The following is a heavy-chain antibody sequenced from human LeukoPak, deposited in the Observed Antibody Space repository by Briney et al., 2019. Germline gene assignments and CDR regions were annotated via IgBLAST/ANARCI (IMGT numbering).Heavy chain of an antibody. CDR2: ISWNSGSI. D-gene: IGHD6-13*01. J-gene: IGHJ4*02. Sequence: PGRSLRLSCAASGFTFDDYAMHWVRQAPGKGPEWVSGISWNSGSIGYADSVKGRFTISRDNAKNSLYLQMNSLRAEDTALYYCAKDISAAAAFDYWGQGTLVTVSS. V-gene: IGHV3-9*01. CDR1: GFTFDDYA. CDR3: AKDISAAAAFDY.